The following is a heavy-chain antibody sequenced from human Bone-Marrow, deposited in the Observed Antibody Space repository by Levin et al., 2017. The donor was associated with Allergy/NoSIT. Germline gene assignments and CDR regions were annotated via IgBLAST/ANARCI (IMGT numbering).Heavy chain of an antibody. Sequence: ASVKVSCKASGYTFSNYAISWVRQAPGQGLEWMGWISDYTGKRNYAQKFQGRVTMTTDTSTSTAYMELGSLRSDDAAVYYCARMGLLCVDDYGDYGRQYFYMDGWGKGTAVTVSS. CDR2: ISDYTGKR. V-gene: IGHV1-18*01. CDR1: GYTFSNYA. J-gene: IGHJ6*03. D-gene: IGHD4-17*01. CDR3: ARMGLLCVDDYGDYGRQYFYMDG.